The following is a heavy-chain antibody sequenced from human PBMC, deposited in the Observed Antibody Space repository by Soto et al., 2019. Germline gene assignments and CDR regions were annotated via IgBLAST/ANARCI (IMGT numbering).Heavy chain of an antibody. CDR2: IYYSGKT. D-gene: IGHD3-16*01. J-gene: IGHJ5*02. Sequence: QVQLQESGPGLVKPSETLSLICSVSGDSLSSSYWTWIRQPPGKGLEWIGYIYYSGKTNYNPSLESRATISLDTSKNEVSLKLKSVTAADTAVYFCARVSVWRFDPWGQGTLVTVTS. CDR3: ARVSVWRFDP. CDR1: GDSLSSSY. V-gene: IGHV4-59*12.